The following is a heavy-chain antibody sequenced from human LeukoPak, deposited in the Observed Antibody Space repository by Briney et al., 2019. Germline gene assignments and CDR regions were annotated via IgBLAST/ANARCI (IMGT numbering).Heavy chain of an antibody. J-gene: IGHJ5*02. Sequence: ASVKVSCKASGYTFTSYGISWVRQAPGQGLEWMGRINPNSGGTNYAQKFQGRVTMTRDTSISTAYMELSRLRSDDTAVYYCARGDRYGCSGGSCYEWFDPWGQGTLVTVSS. CDR3: ARGDRYGCSGGSCYEWFDP. D-gene: IGHD2-15*01. V-gene: IGHV1-2*06. CDR2: INPNSGGT. CDR1: GYTFTSYG.